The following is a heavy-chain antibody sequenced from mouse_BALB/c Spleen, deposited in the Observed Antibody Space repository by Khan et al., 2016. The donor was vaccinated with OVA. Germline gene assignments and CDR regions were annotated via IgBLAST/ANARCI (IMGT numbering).Heavy chain of an antibody. CDR1: GFIFSSYG. J-gene: IGHJ2*01. D-gene: IGHD2-10*02. CDR2: INSNGGNT. Sequence: EVELVESGGGLVQPGGSLKLSCAASGFIFSSYGMSWVRQNSDKRLELVETINSNGGNTYYPDSVKGRFTISRDNAKNTLYLQMSSLKAEDTAMYFCTRGEYVSLPYYFDYWGQGTTLTVSS. V-gene: IGHV5-6-3*01. CDR3: TRGEYVSLPYYFDY.